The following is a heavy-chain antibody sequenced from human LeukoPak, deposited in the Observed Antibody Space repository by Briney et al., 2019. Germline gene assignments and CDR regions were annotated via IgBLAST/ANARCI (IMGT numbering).Heavy chain of an antibody. CDR1: GYSFTRYW. D-gene: IGHD3-22*01. Sequence: GESLKISCKASGYSFTRYWIGWVRQMPGKGLEWMGVIYPGDSDTRYSPSFQGQVTISTDRSISTAYLQWISLKASDTAMYFCARRYDSSGYYYDYWGQGTLVTVSP. J-gene: IGHJ4*02. V-gene: IGHV5-51*01. CDR3: ARRYDSSGYYYDY. CDR2: IYPGDSDT.